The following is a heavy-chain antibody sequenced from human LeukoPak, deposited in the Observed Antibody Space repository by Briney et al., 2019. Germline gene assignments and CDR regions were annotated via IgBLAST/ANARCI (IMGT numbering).Heavy chain of an antibody. V-gene: IGHV3-7*01. CDR1: GFNFSSYW. Sequence: GGSLRLSCAASGFNFSSYWMSWVRQAPGKGLEWVANIKEDGSEKYYVDSVKGRFTISRDNTKNSLYLQMNSLRAEDTAIYYCAREFSWGQGTLVTVSS. CDR3: AREFS. J-gene: IGHJ4*02. CDR2: IKEDGSEK.